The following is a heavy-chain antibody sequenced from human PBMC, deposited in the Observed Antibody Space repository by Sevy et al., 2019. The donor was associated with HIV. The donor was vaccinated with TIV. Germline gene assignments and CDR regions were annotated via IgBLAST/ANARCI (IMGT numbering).Heavy chain of an antibody. V-gene: IGHV3-49*03. CDR2: IKRNSYEPYGGAT. D-gene: IGHD5-18*01. CDR3: TSAVGTVDTPEYYFDD. Sequence: GGSLRLSCTSSGFTFGDYAMSWFRQAPGKGLEWVAFIKRNSYEPYGGATEYAASVKGRFTISSDDSKSIANLEMNTLKTVDAAVSYCTSAVGTVDTPEYYFDDWGQGILVTVSS. J-gene: IGHJ4*02. CDR1: GFTFGDYA.